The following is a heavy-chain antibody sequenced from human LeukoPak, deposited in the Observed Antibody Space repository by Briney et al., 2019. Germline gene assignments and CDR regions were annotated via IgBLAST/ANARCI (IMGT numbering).Heavy chain of an antibody. CDR1: GYIFTSYY. D-gene: IGHD3-22*01. CDR3: ARGRNYYDSSRYYYEGDAFDI. Sequence: GASVKVSCKASGYIFTSYYMYWVRQAPAQGLEWMGIINPSGGSIRYAQKFQGRVIMTRVTSTSTVYMELSSLRSEDTAVYYCARGRNYYDSSRYYYEGDAFDIWGQGTMVTVSS. CDR2: INPSGGSI. J-gene: IGHJ3*02. V-gene: IGHV1-46*01.